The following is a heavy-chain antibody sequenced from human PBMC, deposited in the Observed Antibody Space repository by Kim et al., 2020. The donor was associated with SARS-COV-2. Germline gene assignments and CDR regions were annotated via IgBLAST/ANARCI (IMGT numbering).Heavy chain of an antibody. CDR3: ARDQGFGMGAFDI. CDR2: IYYSGST. D-gene: IGHD3-16*01. CDR1: GGSISSYY. V-gene: IGHV4-59*01. J-gene: IGHJ3*02. Sequence: SETLSLTCTVSGGSISSYYWSWIRQPPGKGLEWIGYIYYSGSTNYNPSLKSRVTISVDTSKNQFSLKLSSVTAADTAVYYCARDQGFGMGAFDIWGQGTMVTVSS.